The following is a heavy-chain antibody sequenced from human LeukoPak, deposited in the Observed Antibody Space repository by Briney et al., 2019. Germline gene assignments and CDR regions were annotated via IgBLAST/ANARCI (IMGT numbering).Heavy chain of an antibody. CDR1: GPTFNIYA. Sequence: GGSLRLSCAASGPTFNIYAVSWVRQTPEKGLEWVSAISGTGDNTYYAGSVKGRFTISRDNSKSTLYLHMNSLRTEDTAVYYCAKHLCGKSDVDWFDPWGQGILVTVSS. CDR3: AKHLCGKSDVDWFDP. V-gene: IGHV3-23*01. J-gene: IGHJ5*02. CDR2: ISGTGDNT. D-gene: IGHD4-23*01.